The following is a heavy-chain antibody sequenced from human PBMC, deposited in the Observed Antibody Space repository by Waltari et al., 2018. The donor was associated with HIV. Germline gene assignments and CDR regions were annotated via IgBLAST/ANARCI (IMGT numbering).Heavy chain of an antibody. CDR1: GGSMTSSSYY. CDR2: MSYSGST. V-gene: IGHV4-39*01. J-gene: IGHJ5*02. CDR3: ARSFSGYSNYFDP. Sequence: QLQLQESGPGLVKSPETLSLTCTVSGGSMTSSSYYWGWIRQPPGKGLEWIGSMSYSGSTYHNPSLRSRLTISVDTSKNQFSLKLTSVTAVDTAVYYCARSFSGYSNYFDPWGQGTLVTVSS. D-gene: IGHD4-4*01.